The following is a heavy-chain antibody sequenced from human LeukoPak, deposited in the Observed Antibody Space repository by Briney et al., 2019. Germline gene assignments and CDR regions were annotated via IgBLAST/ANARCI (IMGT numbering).Heavy chain of an antibody. J-gene: IGHJ3*02. Sequence: PSGTLSLTCTVSGDSISSYYWSWIRQPPGRGLEWVGNIYYSGSTNYNPSLKSRVTISVDTSKNQFSLKLSSVTAADTAVYYCARLEQQLNTFDIWGQGTMVTVSS. CDR3: ARLEQQLNTFDI. CDR2: IYYSGST. CDR1: GDSISSYY. V-gene: IGHV4-59*01. D-gene: IGHD6-13*01.